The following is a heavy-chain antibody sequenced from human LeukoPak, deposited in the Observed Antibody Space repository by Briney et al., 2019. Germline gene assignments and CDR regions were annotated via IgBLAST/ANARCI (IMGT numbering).Heavy chain of an antibody. J-gene: IGHJ4*02. CDR1: GFTFTGNG. D-gene: IGHD5-24*01. Sequence: GGSLRLSCAASGFTFTGNGLHWVRQAPGKGLEWVAVTWYDGTKRYYADSVKGRFTVSRDNSKNTLYLQMNSLRAEDTGVYYCAKKHDFVMADWGQGTLVTVSS. CDR3: AKKHDFVMAD. CDR2: TWYDGTKR. V-gene: IGHV3-33*06.